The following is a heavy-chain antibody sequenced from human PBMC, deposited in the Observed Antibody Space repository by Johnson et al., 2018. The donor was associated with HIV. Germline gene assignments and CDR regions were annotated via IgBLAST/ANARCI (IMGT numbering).Heavy chain of an antibody. J-gene: IGHJ3*02. D-gene: IGHD3-10*01. Sequence: QVQLVESGGGVVQPGRSLRLSCAASGFTFSSYGMHWVRQGSGKGLEWVAVIRYDGSDKYYADSVKGRFTISRDNSNNTLYLQMNSLRAEDTAVYYCAKDLYYYGPDAFDIWGQGTMVTVSS. CDR3: AKDLYYYGPDAFDI. CDR1: GFTFSSYG. V-gene: IGHV3-33*06. CDR2: IRYDGSDK.